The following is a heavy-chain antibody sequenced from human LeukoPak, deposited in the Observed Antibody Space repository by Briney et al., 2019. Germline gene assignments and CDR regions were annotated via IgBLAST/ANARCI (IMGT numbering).Heavy chain of an antibody. D-gene: IGHD3-3*01. CDR2: INAGNGNI. CDR1: GYTSTSYA. Sequence: ASVKVSCTASGYTSTSYAMHWVRQAPGQRLEWMGWINAGNGNIKYSQKFQGRVTITRDTSASTAYMELSSLRSEDTAVYYCARGFLGHYDFWSGYPKPYYFDYWGQGTLVTVSS. CDR3: ARGFLGHYDFWSGYPKPYYFDY. J-gene: IGHJ4*02. V-gene: IGHV1-3*01.